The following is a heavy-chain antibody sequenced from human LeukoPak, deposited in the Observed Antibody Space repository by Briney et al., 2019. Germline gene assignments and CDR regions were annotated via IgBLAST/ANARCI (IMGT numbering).Heavy chain of an antibody. CDR2: INEDASTI. V-gene: IGHV3-74*01. Sequence: GGSLRLSCAASGFAFSAYWTHWVRQAPGKGLEWVSRINEDASTITYADSVKGRFIISRDNSKKSLYLQMNNLRAEETAVYYCVRDLILVWTPGDDFDFWGQGTLVIVSS. CDR1: GFAFSAYW. J-gene: IGHJ4*02. D-gene: IGHD3-16*01. CDR3: VRDLILVWTPGDDFDF.